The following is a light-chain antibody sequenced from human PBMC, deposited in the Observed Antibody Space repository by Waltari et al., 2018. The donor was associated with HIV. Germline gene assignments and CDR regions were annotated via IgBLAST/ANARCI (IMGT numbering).Light chain of an antibody. CDR1: ISNIAGTP. J-gene: IGLJ3*02. Sequence: QSVLTQPPSASGTPGQRVSISCSGSISNIAGTPVDWYQQFPGTAPKLLIYSNNQRPSGVPDRFSGSKSGTSASLGISGLQSDDEADYYCASWDDSLNGWVFGGGTKLAVL. CDR2: SNN. CDR3: ASWDDSLNGWV. V-gene: IGLV1-44*01.